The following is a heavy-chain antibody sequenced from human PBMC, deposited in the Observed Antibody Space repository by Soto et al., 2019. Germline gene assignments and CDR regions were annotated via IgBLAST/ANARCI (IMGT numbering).Heavy chain of an antibody. CDR2: ISTYNGNT. Sequence: GASVKVSCKASGYTFTSYGISWARQAPGQGLEWMGWISTYNGNTNYAQKLQGRVTMTTDTSISTAYLQWSSLKASDTAMYYCARIGSWYATGTGSYYGMDVWGQGTTVTVSS. D-gene: IGHD6-13*01. V-gene: IGHV1-18*01. CDR3: ARIGSWYATGTGSYYGMDV. CDR1: GYTFTSYG. J-gene: IGHJ6*02.